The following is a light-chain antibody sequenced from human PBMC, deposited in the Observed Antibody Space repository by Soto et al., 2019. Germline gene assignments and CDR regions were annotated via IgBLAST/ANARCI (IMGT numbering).Light chain of an antibody. CDR3: QQYGSSPRT. V-gene: IGKV3-20*01. CDR1: QSVSSSY. CDR2: GAS. J-gene: IGKJ1*01. Sequence: ESVLTQSPGTLSLSPGERATLSCRASQSVSSSYLARYQQKPGQAPRLLIYGASSRATGIPYRFSGSGSGTDFTLTISRLEPEDVAVYYCQQYGSSPRTFGQGTKVEI.